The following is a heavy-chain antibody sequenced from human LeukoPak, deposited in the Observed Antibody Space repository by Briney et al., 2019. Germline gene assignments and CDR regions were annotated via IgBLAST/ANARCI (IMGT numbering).Heavy chain of an antibody. Sequence: PGGSLRLSCAASGFTFSSYGMHWVRQASGKGLEWVAVIWYDGSNKYYADSVKGRFTISRDNSKNTLYLQMNSLRAEDTAVYYCARDEGAAGHDYWGQGTPVTVSS. CDR1: GFTFSSYG. CDR2: IWYDGSNK. V-gene: IGHV3-33*01. J-gene: IGHJ4*02. D-gene: IGHD6-13*01. CDR3: ARDEGAAGHDY.